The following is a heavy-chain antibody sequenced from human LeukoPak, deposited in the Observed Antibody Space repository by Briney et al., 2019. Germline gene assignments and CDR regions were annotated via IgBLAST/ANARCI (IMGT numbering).Heavy chain of an antibody. CDR1: GGSISSYC. D-gene: IGHD4-17*01. Sequence: SETLSLTCTVSGGSISSYCWSWIRQPPGKGLEWIGYIYYSGSTNYNPSLKSRVTISVDTSKNQFSLKLSSVTAADTAVYYCARHLYGDYRFDYWGQGTLVTVSS. V-gene: IGHV4-59*08. CDR3: ARHLYGDYRFDY. CDR2: IYYSGST. J-gene: IGHJ4*02.